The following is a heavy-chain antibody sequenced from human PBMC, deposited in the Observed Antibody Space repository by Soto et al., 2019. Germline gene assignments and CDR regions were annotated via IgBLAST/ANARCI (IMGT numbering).Heavy chain of an antibody. CDR2: ISGSGGST. CDR1: GFTFSSYA. V-gene: IGHV3-23*01. CDR3: AKGEIAAAVYYYGMDV. D-gene: IGHD6-13*01. Sequence: SCAASGFTFSSYAMSWVRQAPGKGLEWVSAISGSGGSTYYADSVKGRFTISRDNSKNTLYLQMNSLRAEDTAVYYCAKGEIAAAVYYYGMDVWGQGTTVTVSS. J-gene: IGHJ6*02.